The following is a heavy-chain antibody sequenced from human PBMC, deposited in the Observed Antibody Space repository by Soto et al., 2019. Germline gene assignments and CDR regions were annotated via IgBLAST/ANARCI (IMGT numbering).Heavy chain of an antibody. CDR1: GGTFSSYA. CDR2: IIPIVGTA. Sequence: QVQLVQSGAEVKQPGSSVKVSCKASGGTFSSYAISWVRQAPGQGLEWMGGIIPIVGTANYAQKFQGRVTITADESTSRAYMELSSLRTEDTAGYYCARCPDDYGAYWFDPWGQGTLVTVSS. CDR3: ARCPDDYGAYWFDP. V-gene: IGHV1-69*12. J-gene: IGHJ5*02. D-gene: IGHD4-17*01.